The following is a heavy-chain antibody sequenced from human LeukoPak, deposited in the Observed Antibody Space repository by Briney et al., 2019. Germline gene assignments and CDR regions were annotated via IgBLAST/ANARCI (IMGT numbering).Heavy chain of an antibody. Sequence: GGSLRLSCAASGFTFNSYAMHWARQAPGKGLEWVAVISYDGSNKYYADSVKGRFTISRDNSRNTLYLQMNSLRAEDTAVYYCARPYCGGDCYSGRKDFQNWGQGTLVTVSS. CDR1: GFTFNSYA. CDR2: ISYDGSNK. V-gene: IGHV3-30-3*01. CDR3: ARPYCGGDCYSGRKDFQN. J-gene: IGHJ1*01. D-gene: IGHD2-21*02.